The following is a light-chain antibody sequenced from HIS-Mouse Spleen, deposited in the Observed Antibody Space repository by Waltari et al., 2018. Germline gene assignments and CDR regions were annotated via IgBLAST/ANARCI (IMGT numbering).Light chain of an antibody. V-gene: IGLV3-25*03. CDR2: KDS. CDR3: QSADSSGTWV. CDR1: ALPNQS. Sequence: SYELTQPPSVSVSPGQTARTTCSGDALPNQSAYWSQQKPGQAPVLVIYKDSVRPSGIPERFSGSSSGTTVTLTISGVQAEDEADYYCQSADSSGTWVFGGGTKLTVL. J-gene: IGLJ3*02.